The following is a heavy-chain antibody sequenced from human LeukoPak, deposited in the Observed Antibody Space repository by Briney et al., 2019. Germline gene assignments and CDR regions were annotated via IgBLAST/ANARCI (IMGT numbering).Heavy chain of an antibody. CDR2: ISYDGSNK. CDR1: GFTFSSYA. CDR3: AKGKAAAVNDAFDI. Sequence: GGSLRLSCAASGFTFSSYAMHWVRQAPGKGLVWVAVISYDGSNKYYADSVKGRFTISRDNSKNTLYLQMNSLRAEDTAVYYCAKGKAAAVNDAFDIWGQGTMVTVSS. J-gene: IGHJ3*02. V-gene: IGHV3-30*04. D-gene: IGHD6-13*01.